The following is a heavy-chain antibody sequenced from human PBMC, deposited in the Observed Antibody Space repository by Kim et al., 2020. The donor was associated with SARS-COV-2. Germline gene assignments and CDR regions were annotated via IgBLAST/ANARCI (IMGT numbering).Heavy chain of an antibody. Sequence: ASVKVSCKASGFTFTGHAVNWVRQAPGQGLEWMGWIQTSTGNPTYAQGFTGRFVFSLDTSVSTAYLQISSLKAEDTAVYYCLFGRPAPSNYWGKGTLVT. V-gene: IGHV7-4-1*02. CDR1: GFTFTGHA. CDR3: LFGRPAPSNY. D-gene: IGHD2-2*01. CDR2: IQTSTGNP. J-gene: IGHJ4*02.